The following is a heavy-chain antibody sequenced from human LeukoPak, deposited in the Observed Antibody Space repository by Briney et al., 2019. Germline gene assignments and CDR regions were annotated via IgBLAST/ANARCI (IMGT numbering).Heavy chain of an antibody. CDR2: ISGRSYSM. CDR1: GFSFNESY. Sequence: GGPLRLSCGASGFSFNESYMTWIRQAPGKGLEWVAYISGRSYSMYYADSVKGRFTISRDNARNSLYLHMNSLRADNTAVYYCARGKRRFDSWGQGTLVTVSS. V-gene: IGHV3-11*01. CDR3: ARGKRRFDS. J-gene: IGHJ4*02.